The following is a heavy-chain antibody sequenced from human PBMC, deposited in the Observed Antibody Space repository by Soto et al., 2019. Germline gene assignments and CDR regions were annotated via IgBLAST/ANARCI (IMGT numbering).Heavy chain of an antibody. V-gene: IGHV1-69*12. D-gene: IGHD3-10*01. CDR2: IIPIFGTA. Sequence: QVQLVQSGAEVKKPGSSVKVSCKASGGTFSSYAISWVRQAPGQGLEWMGGIIPIFGTANYAQKFQGRVTITADESTSTXXMXLXXLRSEDTAVYYCARGDTMVRGVKYRQNQYYYGMDVWGQGTTVTVSS. CDR1: GGTFSSYA. CDR3: ARGDTMVRGVKYRQNQYYYGMDV. J-gene: IGHJ6*02.